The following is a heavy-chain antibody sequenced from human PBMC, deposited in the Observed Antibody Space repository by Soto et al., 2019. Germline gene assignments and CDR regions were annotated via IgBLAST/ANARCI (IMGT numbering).Heavy chain of an antibody. Sequence: SLRLSCAASGFTFSSYGMHWVRQAPGKGLEWVAVISYDGSNKYYADSVKGRFTISRDNSKNTLYLQMNSLRAEDTAVYYCAKEGENYGLRAPLGMDVRGQGTTVTVSS. CDR3: AKEGENYGLRAPLGMDV. V-gene: IGHV3-30*18. J-gene: IGHJ6*02. CDR2: ISYDGSNK. CDR1: GFTFSSYG. D-gene: IGHD1-7*01.